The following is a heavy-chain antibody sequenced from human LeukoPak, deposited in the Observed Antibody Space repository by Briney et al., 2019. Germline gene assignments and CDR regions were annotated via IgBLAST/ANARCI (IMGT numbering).Heavy chain of an antibody. D-gene: IGHD4-23*01. CDR3: ARDLIHGGNSEAWYFDL. J-gene: IGHJ2*01. V-gene: IGHV3-74*01. Sequence: PGGSLRLSCAASGFTFSSYWMHWVRQAPEKGLVWVSRINSDGSNTNYADSVKGRFTISRDNAKNTLYLQMNSLKAEDTAVYSCARDLIHGGNSEAWYFDLWGRGTLVTVSS. CDR2: INSDGSNT. CDR1: GFTFSSYW.